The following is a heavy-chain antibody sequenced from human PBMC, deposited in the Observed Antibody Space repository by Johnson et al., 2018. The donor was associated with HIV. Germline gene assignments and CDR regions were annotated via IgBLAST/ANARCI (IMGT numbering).Heavy chain of an antibody. Sequence: QEQLVESGGGVVQPGTSLRLSCAASGFTFSSYAVHWVRQAPGTGLEWVAIISYDGSNKYYADSVKGRFTISRDNSKDPLYLQMNSLRAEDTAVYYCARDPSYDMAHTDGFDIWGQGTMVTVSS. CDR2: ISYDGSNK. D-gene: IGHD3-22*01. CDR1: GFTFSSYA. CDR3: ARDPSYDMAHTDGFDI. V-gene: IGHV3-30-3*01. J-gene: IGHJ3*02.